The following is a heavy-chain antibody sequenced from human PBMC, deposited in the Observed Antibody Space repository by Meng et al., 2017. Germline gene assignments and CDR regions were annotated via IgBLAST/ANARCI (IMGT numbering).Heavy chain of an antibody. CDR1: GGTFSSYA. J-gene: IGHJ5*02. Sequence: SVKVSCKASGGTFSSYAISWVRQAPGQGLEWMGGIIPIFGTANYAQKFQGRVTITADKSTSTAYMELSSLRSDDTAVYYCARGRYSSSSSLGANWFDPWGQGTRVTSFS. CDR2: IIPIFGTA. V-gene: IGHV1-69*06. D-gene: IGHD6-6*01. CDR3: ARGRYSSSSSLGANWFDP.